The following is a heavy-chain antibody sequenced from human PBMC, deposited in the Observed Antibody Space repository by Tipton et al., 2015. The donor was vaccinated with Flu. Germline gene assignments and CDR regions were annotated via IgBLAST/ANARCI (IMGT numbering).Heavy chain of an antibody. CDR2: IYHSGST. J-gene: IGHJ4*02. CDR3: AREGSGPFDY. CDR1: GYSISSGYY. Sequence: TLFLTCTVSGYSISSGYYWGWIRQPPGKGLEWIGSIYHSGSTYYNPSLKSRVTISVDTSKNQFSLKLSSVTAADTAVYYCAREGSGPFDYWGQGTLVTVSS. V-gene: IGHV4-38-2*02. D-gene: IGHD6-19*01.